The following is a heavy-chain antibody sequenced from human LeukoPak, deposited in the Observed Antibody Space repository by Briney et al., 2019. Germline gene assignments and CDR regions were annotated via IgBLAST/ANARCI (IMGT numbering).Heavy chain of an antibody. CDR1: GGSISSSNW. D-gene: IGHD3-10*01. J-gene: IGHJ4*02. V-gene: IGHV4-4*02. CDR2: VYHSGST. CDR3: ARDVYGSGTRFDY. Sequence: PSETLSLTCEVSGGSISSSNWWSWVRQPPGKGLEWIGEVYHSGSTNYNPSLKSRVTISVDKSKNQFSLKLNSVTAADTAVYYCARDVYGSGTRFDYWGQGTLVTVSS.